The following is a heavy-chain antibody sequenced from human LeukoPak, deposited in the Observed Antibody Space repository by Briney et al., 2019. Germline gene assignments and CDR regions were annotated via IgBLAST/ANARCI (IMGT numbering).Heavy chain of an antibody. J-gene: IGHJ4*02. D-gene: IGHD6-19*01. V-gene: IGHV3-9*02. CDR3: AKDHLAVAGTAMRFEY. CDR2: IIWNSDTI. CDR1: GFTSDDYA. Sequence: GGCLRLSCAASGFTSDDYAMHWVRPAPGRGREWVSGIIWNSDTIGYADSVKGRFAISRDNAKKSVYLQMNSLRAEDTALYYCAKDHLAVAGTAMRFEYWGQGTLITVSS.